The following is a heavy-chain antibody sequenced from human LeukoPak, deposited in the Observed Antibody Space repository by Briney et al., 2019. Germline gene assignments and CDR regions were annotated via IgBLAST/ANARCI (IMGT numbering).Heavy chain of an antibody. CDR1: GGSISSSSYY. D-gene: IGHD2-15*01. Sequence: SETLSLTCTVSGGSISSSSYYWGWIRQPPGKGLEWIGRIYYSGSTYYNPSLKSRVTISVDTSKNQFSLKLSSVTAADTAVYYCARSVVVVAATNDAFDIWGQGTMVTVSS. CDR2: IYYSGST. J-gene: IGHJ3*02. V-gene: IGHV4-39*07. CDR3: ARSVVVVAATNDAFDI.